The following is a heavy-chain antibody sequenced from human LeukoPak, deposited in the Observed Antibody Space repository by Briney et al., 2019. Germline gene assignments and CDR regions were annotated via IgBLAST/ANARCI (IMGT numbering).Heavy chain of an antibody. V-gene: IGHV3-20*04. CDR3: AKNVGSGYYFYFDY. D-gene: IGHD3-22*01. Sequence: GGSLRLSCATSGFIFDDHGMSWVRQVPGKGLEWVSGINWNGGSTGYADSVRGRFTISRDNAKNSLYLQMNSLRAEDTALYYCAKNVGSGYYFYFDYWGQGTPVTVSS. J-gene: IGHJ4*02. CDR1: GFIFDDHG. CDR2: INWNGGST.